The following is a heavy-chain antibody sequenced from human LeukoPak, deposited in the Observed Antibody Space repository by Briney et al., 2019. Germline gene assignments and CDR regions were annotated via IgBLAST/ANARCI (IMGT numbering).Heavy chain of an antibody. J-gene: IGHJ3*02. D-gene: IGHD5/OR15-5a*01. V-gene: IGHV4-59*08. Sequence: HPSETLSLTCTVSGGSISSYYWSWIRQPPGKGLEWIGYIYYRGSTNYNPSLKSRVTISVDTSKNQFSLKLSSVTAADTAVYYCARHSVASATNDAFDIWGQGTMVTVSS. CDR3: ARHSVASATNDAFDI. CDR1: GGSISSYY. CDR2: IYYRGST.